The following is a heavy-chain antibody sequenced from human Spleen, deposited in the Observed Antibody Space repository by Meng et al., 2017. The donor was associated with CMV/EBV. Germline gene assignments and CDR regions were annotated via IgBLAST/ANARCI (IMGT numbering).Heavy chain of an antibody. CDR2: ISTSGRDI. CDR1: GFNFNTFT. V-gene: IGHV3-21*01. D-gene: IGHD2-8*01. J-gene: IGHJ4*02. Sequence: GESLKISCSASGFNFNTFTMNWVRQAPGKGLEWVSCISTSGRDIYYADSVKGRFTISRDNTKNSLFLQMNSLTAADTAVYYCARMYCTDGICSTPLDYWGQGTLVTVSS. CDR3: ARMYCTDGICSTPLDY.